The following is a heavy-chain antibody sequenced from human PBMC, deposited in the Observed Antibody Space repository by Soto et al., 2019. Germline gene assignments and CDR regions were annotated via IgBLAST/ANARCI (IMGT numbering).Heavy chain of an antibody. CDR3: ARVNYGSGNDYGMDV. CDR2: IYHSGST. J-gene: IGHJ6*02. CDR1: GGSISSGGYS. Sequence: QLQLQESGSGLVKPSQTLSLTCAVSGGSISSGGYSWSWIRQPPGKGLEWIGYIYHSGSTYYNPSLKSRVTISVDRSKNQFSLKLSSVTAADTAEYYCARVNYGSGNDYGMDVWGQGTTVTVSS. D-gene: IGHD3-10*01. V-gene: IGHV4-30-2*01.